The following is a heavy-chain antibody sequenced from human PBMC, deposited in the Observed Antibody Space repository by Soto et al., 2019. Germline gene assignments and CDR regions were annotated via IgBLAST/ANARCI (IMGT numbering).Heavy chain of an antibody. V-gene: IGHV3-30*04. CDR2: ISYDGSNK. Sequence: GGSLRLSCAASGFTFSSYAMHWVRQAPGKGLEWVAVISYDGSNKYYADSVKGRFTISRDNSKNTLYLQMNSLRAVDTAVYYCARDFATGDHHYGGQGTLVTVSS. J-gene: IGHJ4*02. CDR3: ARDFATGDHHY. D-gene: IGHD7-27*01. CDR1: GFTFSSYA.